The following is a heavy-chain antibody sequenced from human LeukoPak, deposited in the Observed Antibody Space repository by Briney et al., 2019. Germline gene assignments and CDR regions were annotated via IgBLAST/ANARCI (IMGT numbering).Heavy chain of an antibody. CDR3: ARAPSGDAFDI. D-gene: IGHD1-26*01. Sequence: ASVKVSCKASGYTFTSYDINWVRQATGQGLEWMGWMNPNSGNTGYAQKLQGRVTITRNTSISTAYMELSSLRSEDTAVYYCARAPSGDAFDIWGQGTMVTVSS. CDR2: MNPNSGNT. CDR1: GYTFTSYD. V-gene: IGHV1-8*03. J-gene: IGHJ3*02.